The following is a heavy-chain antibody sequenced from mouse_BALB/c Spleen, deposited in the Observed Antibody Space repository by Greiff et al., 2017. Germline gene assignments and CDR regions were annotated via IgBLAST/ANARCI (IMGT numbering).Heavy chain of an antibody. D-gene: IGHD1-1*01. CDR2: ILPGSGST. V-gene: IGHV1-9*01. CDR3: ARLTTVVVDAMDY. CDR1: GYTFSSYW. J-gene: IGHJ4*01. Sequence: QVQLKQSGAELMKPGASVKISCKATGYTFSSYWIEWVKQRPGHGLEWIGEILPGSGSTNYNEKFKGKATFTADTSSNTAYMQLSSLTSEDSAVYYCARLTTVVVDAMDYWGQGTSVTVSS.